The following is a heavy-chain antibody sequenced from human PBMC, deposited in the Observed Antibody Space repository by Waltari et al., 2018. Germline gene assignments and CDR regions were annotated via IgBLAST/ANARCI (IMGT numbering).Heavy chain of an antibody. Sequence: QVQLAESGGGVVQPGRSLRLSCAESGFTFRNYGMHWVRQPPGKGLEWLTVIWYDGSNKYYADSVKGRFTVSRDNSKNTLYLQMNSLRAEDTAVYYCARGGEHHLEDYWGQGTLVTVSS. D-gene: IGHD3-16*01. J-gene: IGHJ4*02. CDR2: IWYDGSNK. V-gene: IGHV3-33*01. CDR3: ARGGEHHLEDY. CDR1: GFTFRNYG.